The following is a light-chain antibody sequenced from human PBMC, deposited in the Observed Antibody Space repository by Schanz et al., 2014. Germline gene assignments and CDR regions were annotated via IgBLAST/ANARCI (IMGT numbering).Light chain of an antibody. Sequence: EIVLTQSPGTLSLSPGERATLSCRASQSVCSSYLSWYQDKPGQSPRLLIYGASTRATGVPARFSGSGSGTEFALTISSLQSEDFAVYYCQHYYNWPRTFGQGTKVEIK. CDR2: GAS. CDR1: QSVCSSY. V-gene: IGKV3D-7*01. J-gene: IGKJ1*01. CDR3: QHYYNWPRT.